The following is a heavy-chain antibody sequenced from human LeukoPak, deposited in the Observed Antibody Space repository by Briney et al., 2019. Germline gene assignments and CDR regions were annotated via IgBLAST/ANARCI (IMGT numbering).Heavy chain of an antibody. CDR3: ASLSRDYDTSGYFLVY. J-gene: IGHJ4*02. V-gene: IGHV4-59*12. CDR2: VYNSGST. Sequence: SETLSLTCTVSGGSISSYYWTWIRQPPGKGLEWIGYVYNSGSTNYNPSLKSRVTMSLDTSKNQFSLKLNSVTAADTAVYYCASLSRDYDTSGYFLVYWGQGTLVTVSS. D-gene: IGHD3-22*01. CDR1: GGSISSYY.